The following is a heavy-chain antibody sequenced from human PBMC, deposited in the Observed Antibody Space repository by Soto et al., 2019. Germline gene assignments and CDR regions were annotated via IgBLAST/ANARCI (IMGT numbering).Heavy chain of an antibody. CDR3: ARLYMVRGVMDWFDP. J-gene: IGHJ5*02. CDR1: GGSISSYY. CDR2: IYHSGST. V-gene: IGHV4-59*12. D-gene: IGHD3-10*01. Sequence: PSETLSLTCTVAGGSISSYYWSWVRQPPGKGLEWIGEIYHSGSTNYNPSLKSRVTISVDKSKNQFSLKLSSVTAADTAVYYCARLYMVRGVMDWFDPWGQGTLVTVSS.